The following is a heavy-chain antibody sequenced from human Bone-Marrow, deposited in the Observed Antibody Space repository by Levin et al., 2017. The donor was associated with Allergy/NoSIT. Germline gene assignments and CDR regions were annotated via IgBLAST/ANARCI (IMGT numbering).Heavy chain of an antibody. CDR3: AREGTSSQHDY. CDR2: INPNGGGT. Sequence: ASVKVSCKASGYDFTISFIHWVRQAPGQGLEWMGKINPNGGGTTYAQKFQGRVAMTSDTSTATAYMELSSPTFKDTAVYYCAREGTSSQHDYWGQGTLVTVSS. D-gene: IGHD3-10*01. J-gene: IGHJ4*02. CDR1: GYDFTISF. V-gene: IGHV1-46*01.